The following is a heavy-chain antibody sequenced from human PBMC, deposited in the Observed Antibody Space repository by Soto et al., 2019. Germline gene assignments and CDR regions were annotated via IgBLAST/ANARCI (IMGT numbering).Heavy chain of an antibody. Sequence: QVQLVQSGAEVKKPGASVKVFCKASGYTFTHYYVHWVRQAPGQGLEWVGMINPNGGSTSNAQNFQSRVSMTSDASTTTVYMALRTLRSEDTAVYYFARGQRRTLDISTSYYPVLEYWGQGTLVTVSS. CDR2: INPNGGST. V-gene: IGHV1-46*01. CDR1: GYTFTHYY. CDR3: ARGQRRTLDISTSYYPVLEY. J-gene: IGHJ4*02. D-gene: IGHD3-9*01.